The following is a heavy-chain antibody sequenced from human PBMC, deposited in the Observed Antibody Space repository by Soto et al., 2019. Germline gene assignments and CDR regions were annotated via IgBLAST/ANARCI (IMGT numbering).Heavy chain of an antibody. CDR3: ARGEVYYDSRGYYYFDF. D-gene: IGHD3-22*01. Sequence: PSETLSLTCTVSGGSISSYYWSWIRQPPGKGLEWIGYIYYSGSTNYNPSLKSRVTISVDTSKNQFSLKLSSVTAADTAVYYCARGEVYYDSRGYYYFDFWGQGTLVTVAS. V-gene: IGHV4-59*01. J-gene: IGHJ4*02. CDR1: GGSISSYY. CDR2: IYYSGST.